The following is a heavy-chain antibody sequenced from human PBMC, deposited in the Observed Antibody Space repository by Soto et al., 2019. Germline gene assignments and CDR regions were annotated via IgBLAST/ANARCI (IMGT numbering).Heavy chain of an antibody. J-gene: IGHJ4*02. CDR1: GGSISSGGYY. CDR2: IYYSGST. V-gene: IGHV4-31*03. CDR3: ARGPLGYCSGGSCQLDY. D-gene: IGHD2-15*01. Sequence: QVQLQESGPGLVKPSQTLSLTCTVSGGSISSGGYYWSWIRQHPGKGLEWIGYIYYSGSTYYNPALKSRVTISVDTSKNQFSLKLSSVTAADTAVYYCARGPLGYCSGGSCQLDYWGQGTLVTVSS.